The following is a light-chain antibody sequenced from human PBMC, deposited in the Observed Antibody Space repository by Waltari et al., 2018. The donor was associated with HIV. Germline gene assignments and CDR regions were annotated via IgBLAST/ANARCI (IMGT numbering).Light chain of an antibody. J-gene: IGLJ2*01. Sequence: QSALTQPASVSGSPGQSITISCTGTTSDIGDYNYVSWYQQHPGRAPKLMIYDVTKRPSGVSDRFSGSKSGSTASLTISGLLGEDEADYYCNSYTSRSTYVFGGGTRLTVL. CDR1: TSDIGDYNY. CDR2: DVT. V-gene: IGLV2-14*03. CDR3: NSYTSRSTYV.